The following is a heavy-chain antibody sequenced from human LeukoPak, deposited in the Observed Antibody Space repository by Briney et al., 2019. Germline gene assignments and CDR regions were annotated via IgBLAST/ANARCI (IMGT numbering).Heavy chain of an antibody. CDR1: GESVTGRF. Sequence: SGTLSLTCSASGESVTGRFCSWVRQPPGKGLEWIGYFYYGGSTLYNPSLKSRATISVDTPKNHFSLRLTSVTAADTAAYYCAIMGRSYGNAFDIWGQGTMVSVSS. J-gene: IGHJ3*02. V-gene: IGHV4-59*02. CDR2: FYYGGST. CDR3: AIMGRSYGNAFDI. D-gene: IGHD3-10*01.